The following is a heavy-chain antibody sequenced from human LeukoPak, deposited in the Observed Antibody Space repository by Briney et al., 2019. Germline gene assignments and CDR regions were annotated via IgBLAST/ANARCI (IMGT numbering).Heavy chain of an antibody. CDR2: ISGSGGGT. V-gene: IGHV3-23*01. J-gene: IGHJ5*02. D-gene: IGHD6-19*01. CDR3: AKDQSSGWENWFDP. CDR1: GFTFSSYG. Sequence: GGSLRLSCAASGFTFSSYGMSWVRQAPGKGLEWVSAISGSGGGTYYAVSVKGRFTISRDNSKNTLYLQMNSLRAEDTAVYYCAKDQSSGWENWFDPWGQGTLVTVSS.